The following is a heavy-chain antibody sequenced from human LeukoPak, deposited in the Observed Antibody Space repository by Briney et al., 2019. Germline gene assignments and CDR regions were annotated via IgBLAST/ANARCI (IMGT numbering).Heavy chain of an antibody. J-gene: IGHJ3*02. V-gene: IGHV4-59*11. D-gene: IGHD1-1*01. CDR1: GGSLSSHY. Sequence: PSETLSLTCTVSGGSLSSHYWSWIRQPPGKGLEWFGYIYYSGSTNYNPSLKSRVTISVETSKNQCSLKLSSVTAADTAVYFCARDISETGTTLAFDIWGQRTMVTVSS. CDR2: IYYSGST. CDR3: ARDISETGTTLAFDI.